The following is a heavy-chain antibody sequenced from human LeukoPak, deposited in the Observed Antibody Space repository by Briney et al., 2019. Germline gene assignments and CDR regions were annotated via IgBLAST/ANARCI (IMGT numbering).Heavy chain of an antibody. Sequence: SETLSLTCTVSGGSTSSYYWSWIRQPPGKGLEWIGTIYYSGSTYYNPSLKTRITISVDTSKNQFSLKLTSVTAADTAVYYCARLSLLLWFGELRYNWFDPWGQGTLVTVSS. CDR3: ARLSLLLWFGELRYNWFDP. D-gene: IGHD3-10*01. CDR2: IYYSGST. CDR1: GGSTSSYY. V-gene: IGHV4-59*04. J-gene: IGHJ5*02.